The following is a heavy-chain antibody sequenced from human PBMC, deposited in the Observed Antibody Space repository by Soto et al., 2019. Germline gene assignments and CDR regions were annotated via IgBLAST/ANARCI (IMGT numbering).Heavy chain of an antibody. CDR2: ISYDGSNK. V-gene: IGHV3-30-3*01. CDR1: GFTFSSYA. Sequence: QVQLVESGGGVVQPGRSLRLSCAASGFTFSSYAMHWVRQAPGKGLEWVAVISYDGSNKYYADSVKGRFTISRDNSKNTLYLQMNSLRAEDTAVYYCARDRYYDSSADQIDYWGQGTLVTVSS. J-gene: IGHJ4*02. D-gene: IGHD3-22*01. CDR3: ARDRYYDSSADQIDY.